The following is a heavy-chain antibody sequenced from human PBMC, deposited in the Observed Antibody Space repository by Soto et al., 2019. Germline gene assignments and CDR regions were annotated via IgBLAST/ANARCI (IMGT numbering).Heavy chain of an antibody. V-gene: IGHV3-7*03. J-gene: IGHJ4*02. D-gene: IGHD5-18*01. Sequence: PGGSLRLSCAASGISTSSYWMGWVRQAPGRGLEWVASIKKDGSEKYYMDSLKGRFTISRDNALNSLYLQMNSLRAEDTAVYFCVTGYHSDYWGQGTLVTVSS. CDR3: VTGYHSDY. CDR2: IKKDGSEK. CDR1: GISTSSYW.